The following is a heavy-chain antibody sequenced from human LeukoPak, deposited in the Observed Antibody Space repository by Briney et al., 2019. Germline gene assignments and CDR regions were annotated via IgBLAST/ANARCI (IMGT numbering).Heavy chain of an antibody. CDR2: IYYSGST. V-gene: IGHV4-59*01. Sequence: SETLSLTCTVSGGSISSYYWSWIRQPPGKGLEWIGYIYYSGSTNYNPSLKSRVTISVDTSKNQFSLKLSSVTAADTAVYYCAPFPPPPTDYYYMDVWGKGTTVTVSS. CDR3: APFPPPPTDYYYMDV. J-gene: IGHJ6*03. D-gene: IGHD3-3*02. CDR1: GGSISSYY.